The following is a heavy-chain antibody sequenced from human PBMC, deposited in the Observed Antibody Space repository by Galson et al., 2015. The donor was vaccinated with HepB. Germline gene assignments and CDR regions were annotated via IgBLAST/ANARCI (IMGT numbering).Heavy chain of an antibody. J-gene: IGHJ4*02. Sequence: SLRLSCAASGFTFSSYSMNWVRQAPGKGLEWVSSISSSSSYIYYADSVKGRFTISRDNAKNSLYLQMNSLRAEDTAVYYCAGDGPGVRLYYFDYWGQGTLVTVSS. CDR1: GFTFSSYS. V-gene: IGHV3-21*01. D-gene: IGHD3-10*01. CDR2: ISSSSSYI. CDR3: AGDGPGVRLYYFDY.